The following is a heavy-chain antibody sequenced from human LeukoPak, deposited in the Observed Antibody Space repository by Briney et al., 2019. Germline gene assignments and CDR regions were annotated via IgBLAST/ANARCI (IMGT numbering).Heavy chain of an antibody. J-gene: IGHJ4*02. Sequence: SETLSLTCAVYGGSFSGYYWSWIRQPPGKGLEWIGSIYYSGSTYYNPSLKSRVTISVDTSKNQFSLKLSSVTAADTAVYYCARRRGDTAMDTLDYWGQGTLVTVSS. CDR1: GGSFSGYY. D-gene: IGHD5-18*01. V-gene: IGHV4-34*01. CDR3: ARRRGDTAMDTLDY. CDR2: IYYSGST.